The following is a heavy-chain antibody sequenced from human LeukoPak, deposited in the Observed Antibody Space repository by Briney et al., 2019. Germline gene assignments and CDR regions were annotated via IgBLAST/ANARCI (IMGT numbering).Heavy chain of an antibody. CDR3: AKGSGYYSRDAFDI. CDR1: GFTFSSYT. D-gene: IGHD3-22*01. Sequence: GGSLRLSCEGSGFTFSSYTMIWVRQAPGKGLEWLTSISSTSSYIYYADSVKGRFTISRDNAKNSLYLQMNSLTAEDTAVYYCAKGSGYYSRDAFDIWGQGTMVTVSS. CDR2: ISSTSSYI. J-gene: IGHJ3*02. V-gene: IGHV3-21*04.